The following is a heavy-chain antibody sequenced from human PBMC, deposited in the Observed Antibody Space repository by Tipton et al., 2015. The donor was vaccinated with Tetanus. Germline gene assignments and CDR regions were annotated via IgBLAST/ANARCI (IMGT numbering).Heavy chain of an antibody. CDR3: ARAPNRLSRAYDY. V-gene: IGHV1-69*01. Sequence: QLMPSGAEMEKPGSSVKVSCKASGGTFTTYALSWVRQAPGQGLEWVGGITPIFGTTNSAPKVQGRVTITADESTNTAYMELSSLRAEDTAVYYWARAPNRLSRAYDYWGQGTQITVSS. J-gene: IGHJ4*02. CDR2: ITPIFGTT. CDR1: GGTFTTYA. D-gene: IGHD1-14*01.